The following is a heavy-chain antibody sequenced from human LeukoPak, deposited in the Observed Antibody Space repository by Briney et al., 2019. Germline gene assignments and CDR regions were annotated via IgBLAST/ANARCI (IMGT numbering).Heavy chain of an antibody. D-gene: IGHD4-17*01. CDR3: ARDPNGDYIGTFDM. Sequence: GGSLRLSCAASGFTFDDYGMSWVRQAPGKGLEWVSSISGSGGSTQYADSVQGRFAISRDNSNNTLYLQMNSLRVEDTAMYFCARDPNGDYIGTFDMWGRGTMVSVSS. J-gene: IGHJ3*02. CDR1: GFTFDDYG. V-gene: IGHV3-23*01. CDR2: ISGSGGST.